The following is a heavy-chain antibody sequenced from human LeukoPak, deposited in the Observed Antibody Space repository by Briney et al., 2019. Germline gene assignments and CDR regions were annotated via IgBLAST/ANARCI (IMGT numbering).Heavy chain of an antibody. CDR3: ARDHLRYCSSTSCFSRFDY. D-gene: IGHD2-2*01. V-gene: IGHV3-48*01. Sequence: GGSLRLSCAASGFMFDTYIMTWVRQAPGKGLEWISYINSINAVYYTDSVQGRFNISRDNSKNTLYLQMNSLRAEDTAVYYCARDHLRYCSSTSCFSRFDYWGQGTLVTVSS. J-gene: IGHJ4*02. CDR1: GFMFDTYI. CDR2: INSINAV.